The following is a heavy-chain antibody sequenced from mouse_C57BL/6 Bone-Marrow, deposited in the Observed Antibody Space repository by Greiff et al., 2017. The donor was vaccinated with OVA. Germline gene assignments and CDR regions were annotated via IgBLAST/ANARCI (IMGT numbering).Heavy chain of an antibody. D-gene: IGHD2-3*01. CDR3: ATEGGYFPWFAY. CDR1: GYTFTSYG. CDR2: IYPRSGNT. V-gene: IGHV1-81*01. J-gene: IGHJ3*01. Sequence: VQLQQSGAELARPGASVKLSCKASGYTFTSYGISWVKQRTGQGLEWIGGIYPRSGNTYYNEKFKGKATLTADKSSSTAYMELRSLTSEDSAVYFCATEGGYFPWFAYWGQGTLVTVSA.